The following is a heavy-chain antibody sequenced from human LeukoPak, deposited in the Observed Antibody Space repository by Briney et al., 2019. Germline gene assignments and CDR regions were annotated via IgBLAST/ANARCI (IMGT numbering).Heavy chain of an antibody. CDR1: GFTFSSYG. CDR2: VRYDRTTK. J-gene: IGHJ4*02. D-gene: IGHD2-2*01. CDR3: AKDGRLYHRGHFDS. Sequence: GGSLRLSCVASGFTFSSYGMHWVRQAPGKGLEWVAFVRYDRTTKSYADSVKGRFTISRDNSKNTLNLQMNTLRPEDTAIYYCAKDGRLYHRGHFDSWGQGTLVTVSS. V-gene: IGHV3-30*02.